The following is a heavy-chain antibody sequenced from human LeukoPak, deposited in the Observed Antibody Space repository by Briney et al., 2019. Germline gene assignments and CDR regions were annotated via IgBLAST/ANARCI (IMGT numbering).Heavy chain of an antibody. CDR1: GFTFSSYD. Sequence: GSLRLSCAASGFTFSSYDMHWVRQATGKGLEWVSAIGTAGDTYYPGSVKGRFTISRENAKNSLYLQMNSLRAGDTAVYYCARLSSGAAFDIWGQGTMVTVSS. CDR2: IGTAGDT. CDR3: ARLSSGAAFDI. D-gene: IGHD3-22*01. V-gene: IGHV3-13*01. J-gene: IGHJ3*02.